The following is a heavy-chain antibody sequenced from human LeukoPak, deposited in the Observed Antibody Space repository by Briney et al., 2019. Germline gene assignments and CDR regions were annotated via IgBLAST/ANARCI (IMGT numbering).Heavy chain of an antibody. CDR2: INSDGSTI. J-gene: IGHJ4*02. CDR1: GFIFSNYW. V-gene: IGHV3-74*01. CDR3: AKYDGSSWYQFVDY. Sequence: GGSLRLSCVVSGFIFSNYWMHWVRQAPGKGLVWVSRINSDGSTISYAASVKGRFTISRDNAKNTLYLQMNSLRAEDTAVYYCAKYDGSSWYQFVDYWGQGTLVTVSS. D-gene: IGHD6-13*01.